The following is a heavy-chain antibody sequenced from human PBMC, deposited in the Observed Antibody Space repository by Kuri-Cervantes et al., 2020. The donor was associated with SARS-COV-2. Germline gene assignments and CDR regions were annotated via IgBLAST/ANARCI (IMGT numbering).Heavy chain of an antibody. CDR2: IRQDGSEK. D-gene: IGHD6-19*01. CDR3: AREFLKARLVTGYYYYGMDV. V-gene: IGHV3-7*01. Sequence: ETLSLTCAVYGGSFSGYYWSWVRQAPGKGLEWVANIRQDGSEKYYVDSVKGRFTISRDNAKNSLYLQMNSLRAEDTAVYYCAREFLKARLVTGYYYYGMDVWGQGTTVTVSS. J-gene: IGHJ6*02. CDR1: GGSFSGYY.